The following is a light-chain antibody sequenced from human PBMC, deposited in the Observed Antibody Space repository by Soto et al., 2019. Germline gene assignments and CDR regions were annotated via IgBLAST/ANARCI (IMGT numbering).Light chain of an antibody. CDR1: QSIRGN. J-gene: IGKJ4*01. Sequence: EIVMTQSPDTLSVSPGERATLSCRASQSIRGNLAWYQQKPGQAPRLLIYDASTGATGIPDRFSASGSGTEFTLTINSLQSEDFAVYYCQQYNKWPLSFGGGTKVELK. CDR2: DAS. CDR3: QQYNKWPLS. V-gene: IGKV3-15*01.